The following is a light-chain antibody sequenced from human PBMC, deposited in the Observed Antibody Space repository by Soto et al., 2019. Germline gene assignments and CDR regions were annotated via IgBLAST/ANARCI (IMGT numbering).Light chain of an antibody. V-gene: IGLV2-23*02. CDR1: SSNVGSYKL. CDR3: CSSGGSPTYV. CDR2: EVN. Sequence: SVLTQPASVSGSPGQSTTISCTGTSSNVGSYKLVSWYQQHPGKAPKLMIFEVNKRPSGVSNRFSGSKSGNTASLTISGLKVEDEADYYCCSSGGSPTYVFGTGTKVIVL. J-gene: IGLJ1*01.